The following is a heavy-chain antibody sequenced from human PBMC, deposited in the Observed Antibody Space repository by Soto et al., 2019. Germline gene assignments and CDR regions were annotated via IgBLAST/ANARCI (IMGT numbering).Heavy chain of an antibody. J-gene: IGHJ5*02. V-gene: IGHV4-31*03. Sequence: QVQLQESGPGLVKPSQTLSLTCTVSGGSISSGGYYWSWIRQHPGKGLEWIGYIYYSGSTYYNPSLKSRVTISVDTSKNQFSLKLSSVTAADTAVYYCARDRVRFGELLHWFDPWGQGTLVTVSS. CDR2: IYYSGST. CDR3: ARDRVRFGELLHWFDP. CDR1: GGSISSGGYY. D-gene: IGHD3-10*01.